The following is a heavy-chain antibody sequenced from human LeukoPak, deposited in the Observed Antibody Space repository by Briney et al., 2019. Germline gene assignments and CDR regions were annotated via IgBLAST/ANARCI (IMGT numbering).Heavy chain of an antibody. V-gene: IGHV4-34*01. CDR3: ARLGPYRGYSYGYSGYYYYMDV. CDR2: INHSGST. J-gene: IGHJ6*03. CDR1: GGSFSGYY. D-gene: IGHD5-18*01. Sequence: SETLSLTCAVYGGSFSGYYWSWIRQPPGKGLEWIGEINHSGSTNYNPSLKSRVTISVDTSKNQFSLKLSSVTAADTAVYYCARLGPYRGYSYGYSGYYYYMDVWGKGTTVTISS.